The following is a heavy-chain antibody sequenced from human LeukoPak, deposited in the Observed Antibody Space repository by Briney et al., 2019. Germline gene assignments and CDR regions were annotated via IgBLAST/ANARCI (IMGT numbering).Heavy chain of an antibody. V-gene: IGHV1-2*02. CDR3: ARDRPYGSGTPPY. Sequence: ASVKVSCKASGYTFTGYYMHWVRQAPGQGLEWMGWINPNHGDTNYAQKFQDRVSMTRDTSISTAYMHLSRLRSDDTAVYYCARDRPYGSGTPPYWGQGTLVTVSS. CDR2: INPNHGDT. D-gene: IGHD3-10*01. J-gene: IGHJ4*02. CDR1: GYTFTGYY.